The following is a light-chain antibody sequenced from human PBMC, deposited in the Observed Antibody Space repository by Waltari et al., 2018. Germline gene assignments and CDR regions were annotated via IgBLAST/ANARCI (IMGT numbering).Light chain of an antibody. V-gene: IGKV2-30*01. Sequence: DVVLTQSPLFLAVTPGQSVSISCKSSQSLLYRDGNTFLTWFHQRPGQSPRRLIYDITSRASGVPASFSGSGSGTNFTLNIAGVEADDAGVYFCVQGTHWVTFGGGT. CDR1: QSLLYRDGNTF. J-gene: IGKJ4*01. CDR2: DIT. CDR3: VQGTHWVT.